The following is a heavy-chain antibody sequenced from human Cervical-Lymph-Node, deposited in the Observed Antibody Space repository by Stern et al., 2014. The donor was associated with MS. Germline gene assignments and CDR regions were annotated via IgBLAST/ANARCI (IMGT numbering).Heavy chain of an antibody. V-gene: IGHV3-7*01. J-gene: IGHJ3*01. CDR3: ARHSLGSFGL. D-gene: IGHD7-27*01. Sequence: VQLVESGGGLVQPGGSLRLSCVGSGFTFNTYWMHWVRQAPGKGLEWVAKIKPDGSEEYYVDSVKGRFIISRDNAENSVNLPMNSLRAEDTALYYCARHSLGSFGLWGQGTVVTVSS. CDR1: GFTFNTYW. CDR2: IKPDGSEE.